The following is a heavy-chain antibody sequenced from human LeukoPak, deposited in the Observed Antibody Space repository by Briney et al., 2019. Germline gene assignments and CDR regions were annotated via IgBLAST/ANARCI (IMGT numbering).Heavy chain of an antibody. J-gene: IGHJ4*02. D-gene: IGHD6-19*01. CDR1: IYSISSGYY. V-gene: IGHV4-38-2*02. CDR3: ARVSGSSGFN. Sequence: SETLSLTCTVSIYSISSGYYWGWIRQPPGKGLEWIGTIYHSGSTHYNPSLKSRVSMSVDTSKNQFSLKLSSVTAADTAVYYCARVSGSSGFNWGQGTLVTVSS. CDR2: IYHSGST.